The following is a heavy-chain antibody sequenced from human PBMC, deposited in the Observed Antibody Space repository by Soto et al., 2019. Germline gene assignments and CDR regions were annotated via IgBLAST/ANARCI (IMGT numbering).Heavy chain of an antibody. CDR3: ARSIAARRHLPYGMDV. CDR2: IYYSGST. J-gene: IGHJ6*02. V-gene: IGHV4-31*03. D-gene: IGHD6-6*01. Sequence: SETLSLTCTVSGGSISGGGYYWSWIRQHPGKGLEWIGYIYYSGSTYYNPSLKSRVTISVDTSKNQFSLKLSSVTAADTAVYYCARSIAARRHLPYGMDVWRQGTTVTVSS. CDR1: GGSISGGGYY.